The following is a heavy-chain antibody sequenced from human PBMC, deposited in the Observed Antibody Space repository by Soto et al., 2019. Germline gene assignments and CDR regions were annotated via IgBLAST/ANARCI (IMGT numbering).Heavy chain of an antibody. J-gene: IGHJ4*02. CDR3: AESGYDLFY. Sequence: PSETLSLTCTVSGGSISSSSYYWGWIRQPPGKGLEWIGSIYYSGSTYYNPSLKSRVTISVDTSKNQFSLKLSSVTAADTAVYYCAESGYDLFYWGQGTLVTVSS. D-gene: IGHD5-12*01. CDR2: IYYSGST. CDR1: GGSISSSSYY. V-gene: IGHV4-39*01.